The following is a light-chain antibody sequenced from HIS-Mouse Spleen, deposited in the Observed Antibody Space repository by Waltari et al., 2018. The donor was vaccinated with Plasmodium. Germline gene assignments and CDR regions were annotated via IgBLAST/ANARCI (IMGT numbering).Light chain of an antibody. V-gene: IGKV1-8*01. CDR3: QQYYSYPLT. CDR1: QGISSY. Sequence: AIPMTQSPSSFSASTRDRVTITCRASQGISSYLAWYQQKPGKAPKLLIYAASTLQSGVPSRFSGSGSGTDFTLTISCLQSEDFATYYCQQYYSYPLTFGGGTKVEIK. CDR2: AAS. J-gene: IGKJ4*01.